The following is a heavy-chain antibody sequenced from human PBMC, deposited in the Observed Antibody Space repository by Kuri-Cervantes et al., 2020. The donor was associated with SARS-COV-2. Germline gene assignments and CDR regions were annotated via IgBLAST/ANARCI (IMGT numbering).Heavy chain of an antibody. CDR1: GGSFSDYY. D-gene: IGHD2-8*01. CDR3: ARRAAYTYAQYYNYYMDV. Sequence: ESLKISCAVYGGSFSDYYWTWIRQPPGKGLEWIGEIHHSGSTTYNPSLKSRVTVSADTSKNHFSLNLSSVTAADTAVYFCARRAAYTYAQYYNYYMDVWGQGTTVTVSS. J-gene: IGHJ6*03. CDR2: IHHSGST. V-gene: IGHV4-34*01.